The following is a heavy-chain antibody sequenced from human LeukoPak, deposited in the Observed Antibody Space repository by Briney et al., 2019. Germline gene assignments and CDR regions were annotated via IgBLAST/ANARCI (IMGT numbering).Heavy chain of an antibody. CDR3: AKGYNWNYLNAFDM. D-gene: IGHD1-7*01. J-gene: IGHJ3*02. CDR2: IWYDGSNK. V-gene: IGHV3-33*06. CDR1: GFTFSSYG. Sequence: PGRSLRLSCAASGFTFSSYGMHWVRQAPGKGLEWVAVIWYDGSNKYYADSVKGRFTISGDNSKNTLYLEMISLRPEDTAVYYCAKGYNWNYLNAFDMWGQGTMVTVSS.